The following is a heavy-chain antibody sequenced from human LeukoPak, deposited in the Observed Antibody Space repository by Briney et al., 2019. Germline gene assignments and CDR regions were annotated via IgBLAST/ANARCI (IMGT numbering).Heavy chain of an antibody. CDR2: INSDGSST. V-gene: IGHV3-74*01. CDR1: GFTFRSYW. J-gene: IGHJ6*03. Sequence: GGSLRLSCAASGFTFRSYWMHWVRQAPGKGLVWVSRINSDGSSTSYADSVKGRFTISRDNSKNTLYLQMNSLRAEDTAVYYCAKRLFGSPTYYYMDVWGKGTTVTVSS. D-gene: IGHD1-26*01. CDR3: AKRLFGSPTYYYMDV.